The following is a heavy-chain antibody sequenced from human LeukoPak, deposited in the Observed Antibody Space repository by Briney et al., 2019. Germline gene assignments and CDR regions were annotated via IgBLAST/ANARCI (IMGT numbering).Heavy chain of an antibody. V-gene: IGHV3-66*01. J-gene: IGHJ3*02. CDR3: SKSFETSGYYGPDPFEI. D-gene: IGHD3-22*01. CDR2: MYGDGST. Sequence: GGSLRLSCAASGFSVSRNFTTWVRQAPGKGLEWVPLMYGDGSTYNADSVKGRFTISRDNSRNTVFLQMNSLRAEDTAVYYCSKSFETSGYYGPDPFEIWGQGTMVTVSS. CDR1: GFSVSRNF.